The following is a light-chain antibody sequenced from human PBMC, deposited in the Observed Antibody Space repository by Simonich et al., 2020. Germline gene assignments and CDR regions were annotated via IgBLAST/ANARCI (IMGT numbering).Light chain of an antibody. CDR3: QQYNSYPYT. CDR2: KAS. CDR1: QSISSG. J-gene: IGKJ2*01. V-gene: IGKV1-5*03. Sequence: DIQMTQSPSTLSASVGDRVTITCRASQSISSGLAWYPQKPGKAPKLLSYKASSLESGGPSRFSGSGSGTEFTLTISSLQPDEFATYYCQQYNSYPYTIGQGTKLEIK.